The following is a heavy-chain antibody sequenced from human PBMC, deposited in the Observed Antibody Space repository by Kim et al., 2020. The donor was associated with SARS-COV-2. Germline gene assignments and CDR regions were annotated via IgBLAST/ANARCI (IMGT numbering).Heavy chain of an antibody. V-gene: IGHV4-59*01. CDR3: ARDRRTRKDSSSWYWGNWFDP. J-gene: IGHJ5*02. D-gene: IGHD6-13*01. CDR2: IYYSGST. Sequence: SETLSLTCTVSGGSISSYYWSWIRQPPGKGLEWIGYIYYSGSTNYNPSLKSRVTISVDTSKNQFSLKLSSVTAADTAVYYCARDRRTRKDSSSWYWGNWFDPWGQGTLVTVSS. CDR1: GGSISSYY.